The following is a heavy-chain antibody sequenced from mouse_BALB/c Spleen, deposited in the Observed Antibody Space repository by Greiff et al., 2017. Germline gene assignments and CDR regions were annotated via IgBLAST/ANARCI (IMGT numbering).Heavy chain of an antibody. V-gene: IGHV1-87*01. CDR1: GYTFTSYW. CDR2: IYPGDGDT. J-gene: IGHJ1*01. CDR3: ARRYYYGSSFYWYFDV. Sequence: QVQLQQSGAELARPGASVKLSCKASGYTFTSYWMQWVKQRPGQGLEWIGAIYPGDGDTRYTQKFKGKATLTADKSSSTAYMQLSSLASEDSAVYYCARRYYYGSSFYWYFDVWGAGTTVTVSS. D-gene: IGHD1-1*01.